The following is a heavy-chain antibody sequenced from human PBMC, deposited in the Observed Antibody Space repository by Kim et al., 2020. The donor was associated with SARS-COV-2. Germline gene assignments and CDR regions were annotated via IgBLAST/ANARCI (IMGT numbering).Heavy chain of an antibody. J-gene: IGHJ4*02. CDR1: GGSISSYY. Sequence: SETLSLTCTVSGGSISSYYWSWIRQPPGKGLEWIGYIYYSGSTNYNPSLKSRVTISVDTSKNQFSLKLSSVTAADTAVYYCARGSPVAGFLFDYWGQGTLVTVSS. CDR2: IYYSGST. D-gene: IGHD6-19*01. V-gene: IGHV4-59*13. CDR3: ARGSPVAGFLFDY.